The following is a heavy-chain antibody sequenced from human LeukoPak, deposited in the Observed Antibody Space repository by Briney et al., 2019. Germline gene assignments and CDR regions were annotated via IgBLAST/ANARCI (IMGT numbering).Heavy chain of an antibody. J-gene: IGHJ4*02. V-gene: IGHV4-39*07. CDR2: MYYSGST. CDR3: ASRKLGNDY. D-gene: IGHD7-27*01. Sequence: SETLSLTCIVSGGSISSSSYYWGWIRQPPGKGLEWIGSMYYSGSTYYNLPLKSRVTISVDTSKNQFSLKLSSVTAADTAVYYCASRKLGNDYWGQGTLVTVSS. CDR1: GGSISSSSYY.